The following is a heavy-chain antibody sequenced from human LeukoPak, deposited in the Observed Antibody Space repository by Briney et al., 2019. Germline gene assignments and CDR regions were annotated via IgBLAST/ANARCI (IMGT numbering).Heavy chain of an antibody. J-gene: IGHJ2*01. Sequence: PSETLSLTCTVSGGSISSSGYYWGWIRQPPGKGLEWIGSIYYSGSTYYNPSLKSRVTISVDTSKNQFSLKLSSVTAADTAVYYCASSTFGGVIVSFSLWGRGTLVTVSS. CDR1: GGSISSSGYY. V-gene: IGHV4-39*01. CDR2: IYYSGST. CDR3: ASSTFGGVIVSFSL. D-gene: IGHD3-16*02.